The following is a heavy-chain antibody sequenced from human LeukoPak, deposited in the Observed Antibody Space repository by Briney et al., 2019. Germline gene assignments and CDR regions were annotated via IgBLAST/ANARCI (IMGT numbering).Heavy chain of an antibody. J-gene: IGHJ2*01. D-gene: IGHD2-2*01. V-gene: IGHV5-51*01. Sequence: GEYLKISCEGSGYTFTKYWIGWVRQMPGKGLEWMGIIHPGDSHTWYSPSFQGQVTISADKSISMAYLQWSSLKASDTAMYFCARQPGMTAKSWYFDLWGRGTLVTVS. CDR1: GYTFTKYW. CDR2: IHPGDSHT. CDR3: ARQPGMTAKSWYFDL.